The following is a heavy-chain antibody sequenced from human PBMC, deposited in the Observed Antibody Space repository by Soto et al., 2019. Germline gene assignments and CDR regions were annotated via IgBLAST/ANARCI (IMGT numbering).Heavy chain of an antibody. CDR2: ISNSGST. V-gene: IGHV4-4*07. D-gene: IGHD3-22*01. CDR1: GGSISSYR. CDR3: ARWAYYYDSSGYNYYYYGMDV. Sequence: SETLSLTCTVSGGSISSYRWSWIRQPAWKGLEWIGRISNSGSTNYNPSLKSRVTISVDTSKNQFSLKLSSVTAADTAVYYCARWAYYYDSSGYNYYYYGMDVWGQGTTVTVSS. J-gene: IGHJ6*02.